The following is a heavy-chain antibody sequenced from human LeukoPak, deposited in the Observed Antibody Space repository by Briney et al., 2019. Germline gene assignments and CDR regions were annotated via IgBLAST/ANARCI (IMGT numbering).Heavy chain of an antibody. CDR1: GYTFTSYG. V-gene: IGHV1-18*01. D-gene: IGHD3-3*01. CDR3: ARVRYYDFWSGWGYFDY. Sequence: ASVKVSCKASGYTFTSYGISWVRQAPGQGLEWMGWIGAYNGNTNFAQKLQGRVTMTTDTSTSTAYMELRSLRSDDTAVYYCARVRYYDFWSGWGYFDYWGQGTLVTVSS. CDR2: IGAYNGNT. J-gene: IGHJ4*02.